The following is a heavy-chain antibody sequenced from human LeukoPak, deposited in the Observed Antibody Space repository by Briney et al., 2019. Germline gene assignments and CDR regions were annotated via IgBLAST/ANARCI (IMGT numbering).Heavy chain of an antibody. Sequence: GGSLRLSCAASGFTFSSYAMSWVRQAPGKGLEWVANIKLDGSEKNYVDSVKGRFTISRDNTKNSLYLQMNSLRAEDTAVYYCARYGPWLDYWGQGTLVTVSS. CDR1: GFTFSSYA. J-gene: IGHJ4*02. D-gene: IGHD4-17*01. V-gene: IGHV3-7*01. CDR3: ARYGPWLDY. CDR2: IKLDGSEK.